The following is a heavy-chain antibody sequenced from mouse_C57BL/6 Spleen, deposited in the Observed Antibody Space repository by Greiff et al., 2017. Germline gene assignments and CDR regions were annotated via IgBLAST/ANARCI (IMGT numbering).Heavy chain of an antibody. CDR2: ISSGSSTI. J-gene: IGHJ4*01. CDR1: GFTFSDYG. D-gene: IGHD1-1*01. CDR3: ARGDYGSSPYAMDY. Sequence: EVMLVESGGGLVKPGGSLKLSCAASGFTFSDYGMHWVSQAPEKGLEWVAYISSGSSTIYYADTVKSRFTISSDNSKNTLFLQMSSLRSEDTAMYYCARGDYGSSPYAMDYWGQGTSVTVSS. V-gene: IGHV5-17*01.